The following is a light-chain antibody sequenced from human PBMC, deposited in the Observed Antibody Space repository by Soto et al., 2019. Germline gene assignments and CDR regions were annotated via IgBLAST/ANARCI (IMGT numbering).Light chain of an antibody. J-gene: IGKJ4*01. CDR1: QNIKSF. V-gene: IGKV1-39*01. CDR2: ATS. CDR3: QQTYVAPVT. Sequence: DIQMTQSPSSLSASVGERVTITCRASQNIKSFLNWYQQKPGKAPKLLIYATSSVQSGVPAGFSGGSSGTDFSLSISSLQPEDFATYYCQQTYVAPVTFGGGTKVEI.